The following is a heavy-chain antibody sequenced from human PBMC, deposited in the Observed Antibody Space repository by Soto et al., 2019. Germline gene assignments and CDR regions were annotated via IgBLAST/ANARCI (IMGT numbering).Heavy chain of an antibody. D-gene: IGHD6-19*01. V-gene: IGHV3-33*01. CDR1: GFSFRTYG. CDR2: IWYDGSKR. CDR3: ARGWGSGVHHSCWAV. Sequence: QEQLVESGGGVVQPGRSLRLSCAASGFSFRTYGIHWVRQAPGKGLDWVAVIWYDGSKRYYADSVRGRFTISRDNSGNTVHLQMDSLRSEDTAVYYCARGWGSGVHHSCWAVWGQGTTVVVS. J-gene: IGHJ3*01.